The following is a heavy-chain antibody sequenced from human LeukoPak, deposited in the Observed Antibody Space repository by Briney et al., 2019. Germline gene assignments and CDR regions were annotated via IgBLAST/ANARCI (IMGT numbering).Heavy chain of an antibody. CDR3: ARAIRPPVGVVARRLGKNWFDP. Sequence: SETLSLTCTVSGGSISSGGYYWSWIRQHPGKGLEWIGYIYYSGSTYYNPSLKSRVTISVDTSKNQFSLKLSSVTAADTAVYYCARAIRPPVGVVARRLGKNWFDPWGQGTLVTVSS. CDR2: IYYSGST. J-gene: IGHJ5*02. V-gene: IGHV4-31*03. CDR1: GGSISSGGYY. D-gene: IGHD2-15*01.